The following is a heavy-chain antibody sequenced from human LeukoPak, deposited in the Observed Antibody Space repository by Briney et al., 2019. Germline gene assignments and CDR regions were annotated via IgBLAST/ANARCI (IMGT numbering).Heavy chain of an antibody. CDR3: AREAVRITMIVVAPKSGMDV. Sequence: GGSLRLSCAASGFTFSSYWMSWVRQAPGKGLEWVANIKQDGSEKHYVDSVKGRFTISRDNAKNSLYLQMNSLRAEDTAVYYCAREAVRITMIVVAPKSGMDVWGQGTTVTVSS. J-gene: IGHJ6*02. D-gene: IGHD3-22*01. CDR2: IKQDGSEK. CDR1: GFTFSSYW. V-gene: IGHV3-7*01.